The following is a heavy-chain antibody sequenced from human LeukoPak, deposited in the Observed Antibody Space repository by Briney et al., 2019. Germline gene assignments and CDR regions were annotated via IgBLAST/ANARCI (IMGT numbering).Heavy chain of an antibody. Sequence: ASLKLSCKASGYTFSGYYMHWVRQAPGQGLEWMGCINPNSGGRNYAQKFQGRVTMTRDTSISTAYMELSRLRSDDTAVYYCARRLRASWFDAWGQGTLVTVSS. J-gene: IGHJ5*02. CDR1: GYTFSGYY. D-gene: IGHD3-22*01. CDR2: INPNSGGR. CDR3: ARRLRASWFDA. V-gene: IGHV1-2*02.